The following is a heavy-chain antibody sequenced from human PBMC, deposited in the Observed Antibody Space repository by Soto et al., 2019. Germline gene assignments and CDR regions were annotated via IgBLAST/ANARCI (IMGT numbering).Heavy chain of an antibody. V-gene: IGHV3-23*01. CDR3: ARSLFLASTGIEPFDF. Sequence: EVQLLESGGGLVQPGWSLVLSCAASGFTFSSYAMSWVRQAPGKGLERVSSIRGGGNDAYYADSVKGRFTISRDKSRNTLYLQMNSLRADDTAVHYCARSLFLASTGIEPFDFWGRGTLVTVSS. D-gene: IGHD6-13*01. J-gene: IGHJ4*02. CDR1: GFTFSSYA. CDR2: IRGGGNDA.